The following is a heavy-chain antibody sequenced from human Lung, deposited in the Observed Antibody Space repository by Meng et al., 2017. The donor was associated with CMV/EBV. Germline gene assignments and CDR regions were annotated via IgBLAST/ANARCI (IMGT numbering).Heavy chain of an antibody. CDR2: ISWNSGSI. V-gene: IGHV3-9*01. CDR3: AKEDGGAYGLDV. CDR1: GFSFKDYG. D-gene: IGHD4-17*01. J-gene: IGHJ6*02. Sequence: SLRLXCAASGFSFKDYGMNWVRQAPGKGLEWVAGISWNSGSIGYADSVKGRFTISRDNAKNSLYLQMNSLRPEDTALYYCAKEDGGAYGLDVWGQGTTVTVSS.